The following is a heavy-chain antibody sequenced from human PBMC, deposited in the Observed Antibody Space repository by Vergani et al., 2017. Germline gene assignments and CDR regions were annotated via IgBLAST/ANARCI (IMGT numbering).Heavy chain of an antibody. CDR1: GYSFTSYW. J-gene: IGHJ4*02. V-gene: IGHV5-51*03. D-gene: IGHD3-16*02. CDR3: ARWGEYSSSVHLGELSFPNFDY. Sequence: EVQLVQSGAEVKKPGESLKISCKGSGYSFTSYWIGWVRQMPGKGLEWMGIIYPGDSDTRYSPSFQGQVTISADKSISTAYLQWSSLKASDTAMYYCARWGEYSSSVHLGELSFPNFDYWGQGTLVTVSS. CDR2: IYPGDSDT.